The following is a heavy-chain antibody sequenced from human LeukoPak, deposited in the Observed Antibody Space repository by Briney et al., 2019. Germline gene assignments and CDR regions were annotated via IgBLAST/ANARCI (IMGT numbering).Heavy chain of an antibody. V-gene: IGHV3-53*01. CDR2: IYSGGST. CDR3: ARVDCSGGSCKGDYYYYGMDV. D-gene: IGHD2-15*01. CDR1: GFTFSSYA. Sequence: GGSLRLSCAASGFTFSSYAMHWVRQAPGKGLEWVSVIYSGGSTYYADSVKGRFTISRDNSKNTLYLQMNSLRAEDTAVYYCARVDCSGGSCKGDYYYYGMDVWGQGTTVTVSS. J-gene: IGHJ6*02.